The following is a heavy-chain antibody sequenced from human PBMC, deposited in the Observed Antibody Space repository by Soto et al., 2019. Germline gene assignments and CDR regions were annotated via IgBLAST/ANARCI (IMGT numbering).Heavy chain of an antibody. CDR1: GGSISSGGYY. J-gene: IGHJ5*02. D-gene: IGHD6-19*01. CDR2: IYYSGST. CDR3: ARWVAVATFDP. V-gene: IGHV4-61*08. Sequence: SETLSLTCTVPGGSISSGGYYWSWLRQHPGKGLEWIGYIYYSGSTNYNPSLKSRVTISVDTSKNQFSLKLSSVTAADTAVYYCARWVAVATFDPWGQGTLVTVSS.